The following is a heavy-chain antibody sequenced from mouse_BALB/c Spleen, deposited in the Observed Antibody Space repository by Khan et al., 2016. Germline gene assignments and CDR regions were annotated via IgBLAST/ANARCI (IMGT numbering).Heavy chain of an antibody. CDR2: INTETGEP. CDR3: ARRDDYDGFAY. J-gene: IGHJ3*01. Sequence: QIQLVQSGPELKKPGETDKISCKASGYTFTDYSMHWVKQAPGKGLKWMGWINTETGEPTYADDFKGRFAFSLETSASTAYLQINNLKNEDTATYFCARRDDYDGFAYWGQGTLVTVSA. CDR1: GYTFTDYS. V-gene: IGHV9-2-1*01. D-gene: IGHD2-4*01.